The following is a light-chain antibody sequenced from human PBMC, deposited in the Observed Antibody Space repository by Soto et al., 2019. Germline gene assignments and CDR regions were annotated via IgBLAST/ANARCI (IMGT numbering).Light chain of an antibody. CDR1: QGIRND. J-gene: IGKJ1*01. Sequence: AIRMTQSPSSLSASVGDRVTIACRASQGIRNDLGWYQQKPGKAPKLLIYAASNLQSGVPSRFSGSGSGTNFALIINGLQPEDVATYYCAQDYIFPRTFGQGTKVEIK. CDR3: AQDYIFPRT. V-gene: IGKV1-6*01. CDR2: AAS.